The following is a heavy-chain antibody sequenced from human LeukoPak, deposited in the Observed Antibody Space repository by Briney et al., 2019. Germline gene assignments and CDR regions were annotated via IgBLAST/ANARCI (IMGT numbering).Heavy chain of an antibody. D-gene: IGHD2-21*01. CDR3: ARGAAICGGDCYRDY. CDR2: ISGSGGST. V-gene: IGHV3-23*01. CDR1: GFTFSSYA. Sequence: GSLRLSCAASGFTFSSYAMSWVRQAPGKGLEWVSAISGSGGSTYHADSVKGRFTTSRDNSKNTLYLQMNSLRAEDTAVHYCARGAAICGGDCYRDYWGQGTLVTVSS. J-gene: IGHJ4*02.